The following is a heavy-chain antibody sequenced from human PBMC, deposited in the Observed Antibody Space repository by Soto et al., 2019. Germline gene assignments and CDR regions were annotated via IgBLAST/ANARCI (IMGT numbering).Heavy chain of an antibody. CDR1: GGSISTYW. V-gene: IGHV4-59*01. Sequence: KASETLSLTCTVSGGSISTYWWSWIRQPPRKGLEWIGYIYYSGSTNYNPSLKSRVTISVDTSKNQFSLKLTSVTAADTAVYYCARSRGSTRSFDYWGQGTLVTVS. D-gene: IGHD2-15*01. J-gene: IGHJ4*02. CDR3: ARSRGSTRSFDY. CDR2: IYYSGST.